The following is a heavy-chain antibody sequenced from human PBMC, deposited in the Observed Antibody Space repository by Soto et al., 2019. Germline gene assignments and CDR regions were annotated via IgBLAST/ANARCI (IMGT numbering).Heavy chain of an antibody. V-gene: IGHV4-61*01. J-gene: IGHJ4*02. Sequence: PSETLSLTCSVSGGSVSSGSYYWSWIRQPPGKGLEWIGNIYYSGSTNYNPSLKSRVTISVDTSKNQFSLKLSSVTAADTAVYYCARSAWELLLFTYRGQGTLVTVSS. CDR2: IYYSGST. CDR1: GGSVSSGSYY. CDR3: ARSAWELLLFTY. D-gene: IGHD1-26*01.